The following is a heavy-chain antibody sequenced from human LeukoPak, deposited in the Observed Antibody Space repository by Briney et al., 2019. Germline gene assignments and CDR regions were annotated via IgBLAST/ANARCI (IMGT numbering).Heavy chain of an antibody. J-gene: IGHJ4*02. CDR3: ARVRYYDSSGYYYDSAWGDY. CDR1: GFTSSGSS. D-gene: IGHD3-22*01. V-gene: IGHV3-11*01. CDR2: IRIIGSTI. Sequence: GGSLRLSCEAPGFTSSGSSMAWIRPVQGKGWEWISNIRIIGSTIYYADSVKGRFTISRDNAKNSLYLQMNSLRAEDTAVYYCARVRYYDSSGYYYDSAWGDYWGQGTPVTVSS.